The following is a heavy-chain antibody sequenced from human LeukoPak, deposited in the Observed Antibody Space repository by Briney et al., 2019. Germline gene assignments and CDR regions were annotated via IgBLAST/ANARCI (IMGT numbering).Heavy chain of an antibody. CDR2: IIPIFGTA. D-gene: IGHD3-16*01. Sequence: GASVKVSCKASGGTFSSYAIRWVRQAPGQGLEWMGRIIPIFGTANYAQKFQGRVTITTDESTSTAYMELSSLRSEDTAVYYCARAYYDYVWGSYRTPFDWGQGTLVTVSS. CDR3: ARAYYDYVWGSYRTPFD. J-gene: IGHJ4*02. CDR1: GGTFSSYA. V-gene: IGHV1-69*05.